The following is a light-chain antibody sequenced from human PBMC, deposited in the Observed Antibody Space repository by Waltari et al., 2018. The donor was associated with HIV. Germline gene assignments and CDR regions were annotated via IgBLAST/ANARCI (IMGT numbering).Light chain of an antibody. V-gene: IGKV4-1*01. Sequence: VSLGGRATINCKSSYSLFYSSNNKDYLAWYQQKPGQPPKLLIYWASTRESGVPDRFSGSGSGTDFTLTISSLQAEDVAVYYCQQYYTTPVTFGGGTTVEIK. J-gene: IGKJ4*01. CDR3: QQYYTTPVT. CDR2: WAS. CDR1: YSLFYSSNNKDY.